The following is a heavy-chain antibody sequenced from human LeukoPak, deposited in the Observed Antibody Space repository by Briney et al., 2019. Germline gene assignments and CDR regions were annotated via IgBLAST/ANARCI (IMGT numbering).Heavy chain of an antibody. CDR1: GYSFSSYW. J-gene: IGHJ4*02. V-gene: IGHV5-51*01. CDR2: IYPGDSDA. CDR3: ARRSSIPTRLFDF. Sequence: GDSLKISCKGSGYSFSSYWIGWVRQMPGKGLEWVGIIYPGDSDAKYGPSFQGQVTISADKSISTAYLQWSSLKASDTAMYYCARRSSIPTRLFDFWGQGTLVTVSS. D-gene: IGHD6-6*01.